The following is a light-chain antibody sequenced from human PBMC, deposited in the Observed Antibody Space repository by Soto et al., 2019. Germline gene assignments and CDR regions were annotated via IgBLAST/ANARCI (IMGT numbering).Light chain of an antibody. CDR3: SSYAGSYTGV. V-gene: IGLV2-11*01. J-gene: IGLJ1*01. CDR1: SSDVGSCNC. CDR2: TVN. Sequence: QSALTQPRSVSGSPGQSVTISCTGTSSDVGSCNCVSWYQQHPGKAPRPIIYTVNKRPSGVPDRFSGSKSGNTASLTISGLQAEDEADYYCSSYAGSYTGVFGTGTKVTVL.